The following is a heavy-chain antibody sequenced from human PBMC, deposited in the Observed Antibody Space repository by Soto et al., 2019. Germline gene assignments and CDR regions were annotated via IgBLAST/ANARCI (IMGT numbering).Heavy chain of an antibody. Sequence: QVQLVQSGAEVRKPGSSVNVSCKASGGTFSSYAISWVRQAPGQGLEWMGRIIPIFGATKYAQKFQGRVTITADKSTSTAYMELGSLRSEDTAVYYCARGETYYDLLTGYSPLAYWGQGTLVTVSS. CDR2: IIPIFGAT. CDR3: ARGETYYDLLTGYSPLAY. V-gene: IGHV1-69*06. J-gene: IGHJ4*02. CDR1: GGTFSSYA. D-gene: IGHD3-9*01.